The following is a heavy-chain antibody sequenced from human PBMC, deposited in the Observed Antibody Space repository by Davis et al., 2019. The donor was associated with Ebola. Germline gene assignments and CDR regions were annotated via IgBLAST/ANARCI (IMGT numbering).Heavy chain of an antibody. V-gene: IGHV4-61*05. CDR1: GGSISSNHYY. J-gene: IGHJ3*02. CDR2: IYYSGST. CDR3: ASAPSWNYVYRAFDI. D-gene: IGHD1-7*01. Sequence: MPSETLSLTCTVSGGSISSNHYYWSWIRQHPGKGLEWIGYIYYSGSTNYNPSLKSRVTISVDTSKNQFSLKLSSVTAADTAVYYCASAPSWNYVYRAFDIWGQGTMVTVSS.